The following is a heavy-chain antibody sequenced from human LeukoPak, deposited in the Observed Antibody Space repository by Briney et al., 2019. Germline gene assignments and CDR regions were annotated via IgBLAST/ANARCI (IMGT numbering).Heavy chain of an antibody. D-gene: IGHD5-12*01. CDR2: INYSGNT. V-gene: IGHV4-39*02. CDR1: GGSVSSSIYY. CDR3: ATSDIVATRDVFDI. J-gene: IGHJ3*02. Sequence: SETLSLTCTVSGGSVSSSIYYWGWIHQPPGKGLEWIGSINYSGNTYYNPSLKSRVTLSLDTSKNHFSLKLTSVTAADTAVYYCATSDIVATRDVFDIWGQGTMVTVSS.